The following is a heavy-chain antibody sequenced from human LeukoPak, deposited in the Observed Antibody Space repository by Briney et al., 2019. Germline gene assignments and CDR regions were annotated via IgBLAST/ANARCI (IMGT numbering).Heavy chain of an antibody. Sequence: SVKVSCKTSGYIFAHNGISWVRQAPGQGLEWMGGIIPIFGTANYAQKFQGRVTITADESTSTAYMELSSLRSEDTAVYYCAREGYYDSSGYQHDAFDIWGQGTMVTVSS. CDR2: IIPIFGTA. D-gene: IGHD3-22*01. V-gene: IGHV1-69*13. CDR3: AREGYYDSSGYQHDAFDI. J-gene: IGHJ3*02. CDR1: GYIFAHNG.